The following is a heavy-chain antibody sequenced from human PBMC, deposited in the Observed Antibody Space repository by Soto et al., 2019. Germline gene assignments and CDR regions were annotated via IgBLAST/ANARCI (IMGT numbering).Heavy chain of an antibody. CDR1: GFTFSSYG. Sequence: GGSLRLSCAASGFTFSSYGMHWVRQAPGKGLEWVAVISYDGSNKYYADSVKGRFTISRDNSKNTLYLQMNSLRAEDTAVYYCAKDHSYYDFWSGYYLVDYWGQGTLVTVSS. CDR3: AKDHSYYDFWSGYYLVDY. J-gene: IGHJ4*02. V-gene: IGHV3-30*18. CDR2: ISYDGSNK. D-gene: IGHD3-3*01.